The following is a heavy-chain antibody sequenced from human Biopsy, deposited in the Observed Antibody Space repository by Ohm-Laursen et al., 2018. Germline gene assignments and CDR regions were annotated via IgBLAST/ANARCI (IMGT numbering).Heavy chain of an antibody. CDR3: ASVVLGPTNDAFDL. CDR2: IYPGGST. V-gene: IGHV4-4*07. D-gene: IGHD3-22*01. J-gene: IGHJ3*01. CDR1: GGDINNYY. Sequence: SDTLSLTCNASGGDINNYYWSWIRQPAGKGLEWIGRIYPGGSTNYNPSLKSRVTMSVDTSKKQLSLRLRSVTAADTAMYHCASVVLGPTNDAFDLWGQGTMVVVPS.